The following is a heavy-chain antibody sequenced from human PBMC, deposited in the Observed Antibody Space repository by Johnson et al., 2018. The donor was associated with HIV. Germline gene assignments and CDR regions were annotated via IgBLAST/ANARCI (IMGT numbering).Heavy chain of an antibody. CDR1: GFTFSSYG. V-gene: IGHV3-30*18. Sequence: QMQLVESGGGVVQPGRSLRLSCAVSGFTFSSYGMHWVRRAPGKGLEWVAVISYDGSNKYYADSVKGRFTISRDNSKNTLYLQMNSLRAEDTAVYYCAKDLEEGQQWLIGAFDIWGQGTMVTVSS. CDR3: AKDLEEGQQWLIGAFDI. CDR2: ISYDGSNK. D-gene: IGHD6-19*01. J-gene: IGHJ3*02.